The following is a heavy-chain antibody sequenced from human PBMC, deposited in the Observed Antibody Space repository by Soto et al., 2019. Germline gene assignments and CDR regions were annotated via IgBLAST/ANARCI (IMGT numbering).Heavy chain of an antibody. J-gene: IGHJ4*02. V-gene: IGHV3-7*01. D-gene: IGHD6-19*01. Sequence: GGSLRLFCAASGFTFSSYWMSCVRQAPGKGLEWVANIKQDGSEKYYVDSVKGRFTISRDNAKNSLYLQMNSLGAEDTAVYYCARESYQPSSGWYYVDYWGQGTLVTVSS. CDR2: IKQDGSEK. CDR3: ARESYQPSSGWYYVDY. CDR1: GFTFSSYW.